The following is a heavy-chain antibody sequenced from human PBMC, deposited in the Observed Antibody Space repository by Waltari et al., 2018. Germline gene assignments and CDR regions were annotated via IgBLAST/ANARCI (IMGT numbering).Heavy chain of an antibody. V-gene: IGHV4-4*07. CDR3: ARGWEPGRGYFDF. D-gene: IGHD1-26*01. CDR2: IYSSGST. CDR1: GGPIRTHH. Sequence: QVQLQASGPGLVKPSEPPSLTCAAPGGPIRTHHCSWIRQPAGKGLEWIGRIYSSGSTNVNSSLKSRVTMSVDTSKNQFSLKLTSVTAADTAVYFCARGWEPGRGYFDFWGQGILVTVSS. J-gene: IGHJ4*02.